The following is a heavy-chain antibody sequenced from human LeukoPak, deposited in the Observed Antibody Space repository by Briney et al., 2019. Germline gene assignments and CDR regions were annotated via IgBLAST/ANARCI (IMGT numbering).Heavy chain of an antibody. CDR3: AREINSSAYY. CDR2: INPNSGDT. J-gene: IGHJ4*02. D-gene: IGHD3-22*01. V-gene: IGHV1-2*06. CDR1: RYTFTGSY. Sequence: GASVKVSCKASRYTFTGSYIHWVRQAPGQGLEWMGRINPNSGDTNYAQKFQGRVTMSRDTSFSTAYMELSRLRSDDTAVYYCAREINSSAYYWGQGTLVTVSS.